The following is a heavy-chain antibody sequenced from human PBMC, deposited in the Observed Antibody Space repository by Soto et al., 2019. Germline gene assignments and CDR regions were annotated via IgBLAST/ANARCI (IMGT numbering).Heavy chain of an antibody. CDR1: GGSFSGYY. CDR2: INHSGST. D-gene: IGHD1-26*01. CDR3: ARIVVGVTVDL. Sequence: SETLSLTCAVYGGSFSGYYWSWIRQPPGKGLEWIGEINHSGSTNYNPSLKSRVTISVDTSRNQFSLTVTSVTAADTAVYFCARIVVGVTVDLWGQGSLVTVSS. V-gene: IGHV4-34*01. J-gene: IGHJ4*02.